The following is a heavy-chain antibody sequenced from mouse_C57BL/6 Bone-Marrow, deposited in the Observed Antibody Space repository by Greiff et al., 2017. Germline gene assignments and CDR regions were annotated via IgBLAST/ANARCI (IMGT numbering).Heavy chain of an antibody. CDR3: AIHYYGSMWFAY. D-gene: IGHD1-1*01. Sequence: QVQLQQSGPGLVQPSQSLSITCTVSGFSFTSYGVHWVRQSPGKGLEWLGVIWGGGSTDYNAAFISRLGISKDNSKSHVFFKMNSLQAADTAIYYCAIHYYGSMWFAYWGQGTLVTVSA. V-gene: IGHV2-2*01. J-gene: IGHJ3*01. CDR1: GFSFTSYG. CDR2: IWGGGST.